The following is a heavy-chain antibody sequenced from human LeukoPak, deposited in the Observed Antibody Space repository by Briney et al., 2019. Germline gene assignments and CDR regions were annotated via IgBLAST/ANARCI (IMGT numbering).Heavy chain of an antibody. CDR2: IIPIFGTA. CDR1: GGTFSSYA. CDR3: ARSEESGPYYYYYYMDV. V-gene: IGHV1-69*05. Sequence: ASVKVSCKASGGTFSSYAISWVRQAPGQGLEWMGGIIPIFGTANYAQKFQGRVTITTDESTSTAYMELSSLRSEDTAVYYCARSEESGPYYYYYYMDVWGKGTTVTVSS. D-gene: IGHD2-8*02. J-gene: IGHJ6*03.